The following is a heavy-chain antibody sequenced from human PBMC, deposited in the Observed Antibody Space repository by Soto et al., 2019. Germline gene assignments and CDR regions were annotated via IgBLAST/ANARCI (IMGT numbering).Heavy chain of an antibody. CDR2: ISYDGSNK. Sequence: QVQLVESGGGVVQPGRSLRLSCAASGFTFSSYAMHWVRQAPGKGLEWVAVISYDGSNKYSADSVKGRFTISRDNSKNTLYLQMNSLRAEDTAVYYCARDNWNASSFDYWGQGTLVTVSS. V-gene: IGHV3-30-3*01. J-gene: IGHJ4*02. CDR3: ARDNWNASSFDY. D-gene: IGHD1-20*01. CDR1: GFTFSSYA.